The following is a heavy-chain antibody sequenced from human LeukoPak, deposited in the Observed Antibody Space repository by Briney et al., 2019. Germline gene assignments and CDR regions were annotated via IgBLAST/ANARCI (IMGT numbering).Heavy chain of an antibody. CDR2: ISYDGSNK. CDR1: GFTFSSYG. Sequence: GGSLRLSCAASGFTFSSYGMHWVRQAPGKGLEWVAVISYDGSNKYYADSVKGRFTISRDNSKNTLYLQMNSLRAEDTAVYYCATSCGGDCYSPDYWGQGTLVTVSS. J-gene: IGHJ4*02. CDR3: ATSCGGDCYSPDY. D-gene: IGHD2-21*01. V-gene: IGHV3-30*03.